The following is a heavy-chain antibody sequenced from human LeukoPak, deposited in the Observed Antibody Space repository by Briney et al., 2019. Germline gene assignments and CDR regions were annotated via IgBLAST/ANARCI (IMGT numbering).Heavy chain of an antibody. Sequence: PGGSLRLSCAASGFTVSSNYMSWVRQAPGKGLEWVSVIYSGGSTYYADSVKGRFTISRDNSKNTLYLQMNSLRAEDTAVYYCARRGYCSSTSCAAAFDIWGQGTMVTVSS. D-gene: IGHD2-2*01. J-gene: IGHJ3*02. CDR2: IYSGGST. V-gene: IGHV3-53*01. CDR1: GFTVSSNY. CDR3: ARRGYCSSTSCAAAFDI.